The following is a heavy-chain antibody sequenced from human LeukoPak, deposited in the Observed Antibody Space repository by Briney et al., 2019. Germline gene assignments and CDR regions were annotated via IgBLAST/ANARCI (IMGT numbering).Heavy chain of an antibody. D-gene: IGHD3-3*01. Sequence: GASVKVSCKASGYTFTSYGISWVRQAPGQGLEWMGWISAYNGNTNYAQKPQGRVTMTTDTSTSTAYMELRSLRSDDTAVYYCARDGETYYDFWGGFDPWGQGTLVTVSS. V-gene: IGHV1-18*01. CDR2: ISAYNGNT. J-gene: IGHJ5*02. CDR1: GYTFTSYG. CDR3: ARDGETYYDFWGGFDP.